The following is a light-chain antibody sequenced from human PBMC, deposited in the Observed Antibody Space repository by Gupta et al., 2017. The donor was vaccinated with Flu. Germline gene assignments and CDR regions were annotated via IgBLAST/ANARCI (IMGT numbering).Light chain of an antibody. V-gene: IGKV2-28*01. J-gene: IGKJ2*01. Sequence: DIGMTQYGLSLPVTAGEPDSISCRSSQSLLHSNGYNYLDWYLQKPGQSPQLLIYLGSNRASGVPDRFSGSGSGTDFTLKISRVEAEDVGVYYCMQALQTRYTFGQGTKLEIK. CDR2: LGS. CDR3: MQALQTRYT. CDR1: QSLLHSNGYNY.